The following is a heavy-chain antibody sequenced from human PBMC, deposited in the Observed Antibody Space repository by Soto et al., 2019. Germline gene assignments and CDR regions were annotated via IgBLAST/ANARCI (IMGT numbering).Heavy chain of an antibody. CDR2: ISGSGGST. D-gene: IGHD2-2*01. CDR3: AKDGRDIVVVPANNHY. J-gene: IGHJ4*02. CDR1: GCTFSSHA. V-gene: IGHV3-23*01. Sequence: GGSLRLSCASSGCTFSSHAMILVRQAPGKGLEWVSSISGSGGSTYYADSVKGRFTISRDNSKNTLYLQMNSLRAEDTAVYYCAKDGRDIVVVPANNHYWGQGTLVTVSS.